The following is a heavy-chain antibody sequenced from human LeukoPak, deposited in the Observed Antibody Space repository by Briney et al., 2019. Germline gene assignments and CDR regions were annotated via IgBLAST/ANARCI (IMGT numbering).Heavy chain of an antibody. Sequence: SVKVSCKASGGTFSSYAISWVRQAPGQGLEWMGRIIPILGMANYAQKFQGRVTITADKSTSTAYMELSSLRSEDTAVYYCARVSSSWIGWFDPWGQGTLVTVSS. J-gene: IGHJ5*02. CDR2: IIPILGMA. D-gene: IGHD6-13*01. V-gene: IGHV1-69*04. CDR1: GGTFSSYA. CDR3: ARVSSSWIGWFDP.